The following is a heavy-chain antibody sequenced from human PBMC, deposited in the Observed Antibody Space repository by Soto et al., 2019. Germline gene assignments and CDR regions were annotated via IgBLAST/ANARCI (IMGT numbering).Heavy chain of an antibody. D-gene: IGHD2-21*01. CDR3: GSGVPYHDAFYI. J-gene: IGHJ3*02. CDR2: ISGSGGST. CDR1: GFTFSSYA. V-gene: IGHV3-23*01. Sequence: PGESLKISCAASGFTFSSYAMSWVRQAPGKGLEWVSAISGSGGSTYYADSVKGRFTISRDNSKNTLYLQMNSLRAEDTAVYYCGSGVPYHDAFYIWGQGTMVTGS.